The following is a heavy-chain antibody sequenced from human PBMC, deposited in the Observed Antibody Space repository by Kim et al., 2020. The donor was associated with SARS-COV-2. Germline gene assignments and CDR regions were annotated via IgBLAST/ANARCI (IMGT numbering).Heavy chain of an antibody. Sequence: AEAVKSRITINADTSKNHFSLHLNSVTPEDTGVYYCARDSRRIASAGYFDYWGQGTLVTVSS. V-gene: IGHV6-1*01. J-gene: IGHJ4*02. CDR3: ARDSRRIASAGYFDY. D-gene: IGHD6-13*01.